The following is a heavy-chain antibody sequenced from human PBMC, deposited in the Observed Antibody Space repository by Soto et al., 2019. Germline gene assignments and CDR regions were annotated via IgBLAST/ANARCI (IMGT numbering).Heavy chain of an antibody. CDR1: GGSINYYY. CDR2: IYYSGST. J-gene: IGHJ5*02. Sequence: PSETLSLTCTVSGGSINYYYWTWIRQPPGKGLEWIGYIYYSGSTNYNPSLKSRVTISVDTSKNQFSLKLTSVTAADTAIYYCARSNSRYGDYAFDPWGQGTMVTVSS. CDR3: ARSNSRYGDYAFDP. D-gene: IGHD4-17*01. V-gene: IGHV4-59*01.